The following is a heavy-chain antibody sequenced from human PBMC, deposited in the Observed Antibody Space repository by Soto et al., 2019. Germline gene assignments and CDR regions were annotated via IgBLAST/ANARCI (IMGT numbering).Heavy chain of an antibody. CDR2: IFSNDEK. CDR1: GFSLSNARMG. Sequence: QVTLKESGPVLVKPTETLTLTCTVSGFSLSNARMGVSWIRQPPGKALEWLAHIFSNDEKSYSTSLKSRLTISKXXPXSXXVLTMTNMDPVDTATYYCARTQSPEAYYYGSGIDYWGQGTLVTVSS. D-gene: IGHD3-10*01. J-gene: IGHJ4*02. V-gene: IGHV2-26*01. CDR3: ARTQSPEAYYYGSGIDY.